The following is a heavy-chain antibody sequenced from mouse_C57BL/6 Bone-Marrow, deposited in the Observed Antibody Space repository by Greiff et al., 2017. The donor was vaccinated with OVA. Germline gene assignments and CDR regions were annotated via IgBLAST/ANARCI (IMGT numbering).Heavy chain of an antibody. J-gene: IGHJ2*01. CDR3: TRDPLDY. CDR1: GFTFSSYA. V-gene: IGHV5-9-1*02. Sequence: EVMLVESGAGLVKPGGSLKLSCAASGFTFSSYAMSWVRQTPEQRLEWVAYISSGGDYIYYADTVKGRVTISRDNARNTLYLQMSSLKSEDTAMYYCTRDPLDYWGQGTTLTVSS. CDR2: ISSGGDYI.